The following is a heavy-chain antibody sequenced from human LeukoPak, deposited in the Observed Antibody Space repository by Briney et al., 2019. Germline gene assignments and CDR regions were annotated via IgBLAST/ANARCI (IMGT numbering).Heavy chain of an antibody. V-gene: IGHV3-30*09. CDR2: ISYHGSDK. CDR1: GFTFSSYA. Sequence: PGGSLRLSCAVSGFTFSSYAMHRVRQAPGKGLEWVTSISYHGSDKFYADSVKGRFAVSRDNSKNMLYLQMDSLIPEDTAVYYCARDWLADNWGQGTLVTVSS. J-gene: IGHJ4*02. CDR3: ARDWLADN. D-gene: IGHD3-10*01.